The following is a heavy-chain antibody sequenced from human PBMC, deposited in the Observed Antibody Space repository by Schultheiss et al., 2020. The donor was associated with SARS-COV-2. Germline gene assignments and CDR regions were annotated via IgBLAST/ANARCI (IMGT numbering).Heavy chain of an antibody. CDR3: ARDWVTMLRGVIGL. V-gene: IGHV3-30*07. J-gene: IGHJ4*02. Sequence: GGSLRLSCAASGFTFSSYAMHWVRQAPGKGLEWVAVISYDGSNKYYAESVKGRFTISRDNSKNTLYLQMNSLRAEDTAVYYCARDWVTMLRGVIGLWGQGTLVTVSS. CDR1: GFTFSSYA. D-gene: IGHD3-10*01. CDR2: ISYDGSNK.